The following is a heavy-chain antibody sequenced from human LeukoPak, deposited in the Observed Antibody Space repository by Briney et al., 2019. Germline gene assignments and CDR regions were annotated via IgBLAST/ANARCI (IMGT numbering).Heavy chain of an antibody. CDR2: INPNSGGT. CDR3: ARGVVIIIHYYYYMDV. D-gene: IGHD3-3*01. J-gene: IGHJ6*03. CDR1: GYTFTGYY. Sequence: GASVKVSCKASGYTFTGYYMHWVRQAPGQGLEWMGWINPNSGGTNYAQKFQGRVTMTRDTSISTAYKELSRLRSDDTAVYYCARGVVIIIHYYYYMDVWGKGTTVTVSS. V-gene: IGHV1-2*02.